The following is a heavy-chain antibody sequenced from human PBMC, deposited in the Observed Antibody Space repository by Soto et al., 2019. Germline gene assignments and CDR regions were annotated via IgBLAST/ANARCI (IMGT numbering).Heavy chain of an antibody. CDR1: DGYISSNDW. Sequence: SETLSLTCAVSDGYISSNDWWSWVRQPPGKGLEWIGEIYHSGSTNYNPSLKSRVTISVDKSKNQFSLKLSSVTAADTAVYYCARVFTMKRPLHFDYWGQGTLVTVSS. V-gene: IGHV4-4*02. CDR2: IYHSGST. D-gene: IGHD3-22*01. CDR3: ARVFTMKRPLHFDY. J-gene: IGHJ4*02.